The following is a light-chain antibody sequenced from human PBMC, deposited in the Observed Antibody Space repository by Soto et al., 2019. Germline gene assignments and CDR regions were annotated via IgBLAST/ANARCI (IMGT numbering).Light chain of an antibody. Sequence: EIVLTQSPGTLSLSPGERATLSCRARQSVSSSYLAWYQQKPGQAPRLLIYAASSRATGIPDRFSGSGSGTDFTLTISRLEPEDFAVYYCQQYGSSPGTFGQGTKVEIK. CDR1: QSVSSSY. V-gene: IGKV3-20*01. CDR2: AAS. J-gene: IGKJ1*01. CDR3: QQYGSSPGT.